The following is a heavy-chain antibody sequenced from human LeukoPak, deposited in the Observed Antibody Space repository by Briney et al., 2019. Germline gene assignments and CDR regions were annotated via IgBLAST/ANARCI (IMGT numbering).Heavy chain of an antibody. CDR2: INDSGTI. CDR1: GGSFSYYY. D-gene: IGHD1-7*01. V-gene: IGHV4-34*01. CDR3: ARRWNYGRNYYIDV. J-gene: IGHJ6*03. Sequence: SETLSLTCAVYGGSFSYYYWSWIRQSPGMGLEWIGEINDSGTINYNPSLMSRVTISLDKSKNQFSLRLSSATAADTAVYYCARRWNYGRNYYIDVWGKGATVSVSS.